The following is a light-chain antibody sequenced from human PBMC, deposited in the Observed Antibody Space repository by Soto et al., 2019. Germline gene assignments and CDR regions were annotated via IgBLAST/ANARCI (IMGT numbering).Light chain of an antibody. CDR2: GAS. J-gene: IGKJ5*01. V-gene: IGKV3-20*01. CDR3: QQQGRSWIT. CDR1: QSVSSNS. Sequence: EIVLTQSPGTLSLSRGEIATLSCRASQSVSSNSLSWYQQKHGQAPRLLIYGASTRATGIPDRFSGSGSGTDFTLAISRLEPEDFAVYYCQQQGRSWITFGQGTRLEIK.